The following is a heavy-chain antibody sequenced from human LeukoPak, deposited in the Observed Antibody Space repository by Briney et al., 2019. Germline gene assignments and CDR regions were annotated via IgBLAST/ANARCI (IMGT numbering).Heavy chain of an antibody. CDR2: IYYSGST. CDR3: ARHEPDTMIVPSGWFDP. J-gene: IGHJ5*02. V-gene: IGHV4-59*08. CDR1: GGSISSYY. D-gene: IGHD3-22*01. Sequence: SETLSLTCTVSGGSISSYYWSWIRQPPGKGLEWIGYIYYSGSTNYNPSLKSRVTISVDTSKNQFSLKLSSVTAADTAVYYCARHEPDTMIVPSGWFDPWDQGTLVTVSS.